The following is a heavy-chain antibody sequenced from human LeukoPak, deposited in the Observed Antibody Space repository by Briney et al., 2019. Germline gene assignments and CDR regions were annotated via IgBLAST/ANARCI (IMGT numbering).Heavy chain of an antibody. CDR1: GFTFSSYA. V-gene: IGHV3-30*04. J-gene: IGHJ5*02. Sequence: GGSLRLSCAASGFTFSSYAMHWVRQAPGKGLEWVAVISYDGSNKYYADSVKGRFTISRDNSENTLYLQMNSLRAEDTAVYYCASAEVRGVLNWFDPWGQGTLVTVSS. CDR2: ISYDGSNK. CDR3: ASAEVRGVLNWFDP. D-gene: IGHD3-10*01.